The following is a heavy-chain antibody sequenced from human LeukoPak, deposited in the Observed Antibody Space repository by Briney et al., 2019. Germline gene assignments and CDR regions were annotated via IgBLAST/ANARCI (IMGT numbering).Heavy chain of an antibody. Sequence: GGSLRLSCAASGFTFSNAWMSWVRQAPGKGLEWVGRIKSKTDGGTTDYAAPVKGRFTFSRDDSKNTLYLQMNSLKTEDTAVYYCTTYSSSWQDAFDIWGQGTMVTVSS. CDR3: TTYSSSWQDAFDI. J-gene: IGHJ3*02. V-gene: IGHV3-15*01. CDR1: GFTFSNAW. D-gene: IGHD6-13*01. CDR2: IKSKTDGGTT.